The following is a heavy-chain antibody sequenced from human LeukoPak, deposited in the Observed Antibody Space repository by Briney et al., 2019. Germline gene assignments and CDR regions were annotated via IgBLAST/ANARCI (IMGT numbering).Heavy chain of an antibody. Sequence: GGSLRLSCAASGLTFSSYAMSWVRQAPGKGLEWVSVISGSGGSTYHADSVKGRFTISRDNSKNTLYLQMNTLKAEDTAVYYCAERYSGYDWSLGFDYWGQGTLVTVSS. CDR2: ISGSGGST. V-gene: IGHV3-23*01. D-gene: IGHD5-12*01. CDR3: AERYSGYDWSLGFDY. CDR1: GLTFSSYA. J-gene: IGHJ4*02.